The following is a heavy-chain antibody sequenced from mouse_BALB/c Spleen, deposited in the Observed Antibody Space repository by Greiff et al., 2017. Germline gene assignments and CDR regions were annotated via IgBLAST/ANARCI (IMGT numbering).Heavy chain of an antibody. CDR3: ARDNYGNFWFAY. CDR1: GYSITSGYY. Sequence: VQLKESGPGLVKPSQSLSLTCSVTGYSITSGYYWNWIRQFPGNKLEWMGYISYDGSNNYNPSLKNRISITRDTSKNQFFLKLNSVTTEDTATYYCARDNYGNFWFAYGGQGTLVTVSA. CDR2: ISYDGSN. V-gene: IGHV3-6*02. D-gene: IGHD2-1*01. J-gene: IGHJ3*01.